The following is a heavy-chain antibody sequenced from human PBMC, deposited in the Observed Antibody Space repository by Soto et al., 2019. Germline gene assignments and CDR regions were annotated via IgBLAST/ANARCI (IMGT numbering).Heavy chain of an antibody. Sequence: ASVKVSCKASGYTFTSYYMHWVRQAPGQGLEWMGIINPSGGSTSYAQKFQGRVTMTRDTSTSTVYMELSSLRSEDTAVYYCARDSRVSGSGSYFEAFDIWGQGTMVTVSS. J-gene: IGHJ3*02. D-gene: IGHD1-26*01. V-gene: IGHV1-46*01. CDR2: INPSGGST. CDR1: GYTFTSYY. CDR3: ARDSRVSGSGSYFEAFDI.